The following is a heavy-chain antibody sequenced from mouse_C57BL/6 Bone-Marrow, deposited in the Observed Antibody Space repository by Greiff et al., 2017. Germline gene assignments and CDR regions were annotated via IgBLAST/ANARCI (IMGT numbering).Heavy chain of an antibody. CDR3: ARRGSPYWYFDV. Sequence: EVKLQQSGPELVKPGASVKISCKASGYSFTGYYMNWVKQSPEKSLEWIGEINPSTGGTTYNQKFKAKATLTVDKSSSTAYMHLKSLTSEDSAVYYCARRGSPYWYFDVWGTGTTVTVSS. CDR1: GYSFTGYY. CDR2: INPSTGGT. J-gene: IGHJ1*03. V-gene: IGHV1-42*01.